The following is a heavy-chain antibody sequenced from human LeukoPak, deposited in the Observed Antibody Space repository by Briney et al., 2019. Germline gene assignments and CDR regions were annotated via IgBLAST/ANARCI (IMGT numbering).Heavy chain of an antibody. J-gene: IGHJ4*02. CDR2: IWYDGSNK. D-gene: IGHD3-22*01. V-gene: IGHV3-33*06. CDR3: AKPRGRTYYYDSSGYYFDY. Sequence: GRSLRLSCAASGFTFSSYGMHWVRQAPGKGLEWVAVIWYDGSNKYYAHSVKGRFTISRDNSKNTLYLQMNSLRAEDTAVYYCAKPRGRTYYYDSSGYYFDYWGQGPLVTVSS. CDR1: GFTFSSYG.